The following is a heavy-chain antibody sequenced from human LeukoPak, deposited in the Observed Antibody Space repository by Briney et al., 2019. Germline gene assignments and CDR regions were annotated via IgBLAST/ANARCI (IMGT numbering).Heavy chain of an antibody. CDR3: AGSVFYSSGFGY. CDR1: GFTFSSYA. Sequence: GRSLRLSCAASGFTFSSYAMSWVRQAPGKGLEWVSTISGSGGGTYYADSVKGHFTISRDNSKNTLYLQTNSLRAEDTAIYYCAGSVFYSSGFGYWGQGTLVTVSS. D-gene: IGHD6-19*01. V-gene: IGHV3-23*01. CDR2: ISGSGGGT. J-gene: IGHJ4*02.